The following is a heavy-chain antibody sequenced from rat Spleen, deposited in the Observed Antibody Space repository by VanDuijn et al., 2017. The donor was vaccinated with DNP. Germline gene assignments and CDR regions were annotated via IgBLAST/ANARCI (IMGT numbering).Heavy chain of an antibody. Sequence: QVQLKESGPGLVQPSQTLSLTCTVAGFSLTSNNVHWVRQPPGKGLEWMGVIWNNGGTRYNSVLKSRLRITKDTSKSQVFLKMNSLQTEDTAMYFCARWEGINAYWGQGTLVTVSS. CDR2: IWNNGGT. D-gene: IGHD1-11*01. CDR3: ARWEGINAY. V-gene: IGHV2-41*01. J-gene: IGHJ3*01. CDR1: GFSLTSNN.